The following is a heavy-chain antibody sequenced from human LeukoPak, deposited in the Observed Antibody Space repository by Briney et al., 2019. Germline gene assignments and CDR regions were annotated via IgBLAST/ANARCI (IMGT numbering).Heavy chain of an antibody. J-gene: IGHJ4*02. CDR2: IKQDGSEK. Sequence: GGSLRLSCAPSGFTVSSNYMSWVRQAPGKGLEWVANIKQDGSEKYYVDSVKGRFTISRDNAKKSLYLQMNSLRAEDTAVYYCARDGYEGRDYWGQGTLVTVSS. V-gene: IGHV3-7*04. D-gene: IGHD5-18*01. CDR3: ARDGYEGRDY. CDR1: GFTVSSNY.